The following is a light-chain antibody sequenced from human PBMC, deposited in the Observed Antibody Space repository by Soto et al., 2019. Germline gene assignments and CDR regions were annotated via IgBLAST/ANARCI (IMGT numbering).Light chain of an antibody. CDR1: SSDVGAYKY. CDR3: SSYTSTNTQV. CDR2: EVS. Sequence: QSALTQPASVSGSPGQSITISCTGTSSDVGAYKYVSWYQQHPGKAPKLMIYEVSNRPSGVSNRFPGSKSGNTASVTISGLQADYDADYSCSSYTSTNTQVFGTGTKVTVL. V-gene: IGLV2-14*01. J-gene: IGLJ1*01.